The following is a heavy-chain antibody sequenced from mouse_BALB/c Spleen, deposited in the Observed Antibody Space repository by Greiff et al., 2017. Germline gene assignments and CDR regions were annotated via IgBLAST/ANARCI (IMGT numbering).Heavy chain of an antibody. CDR3: ASGRYPYAMDY. J-gene: IGHJ4*01. CDR2: IDPENGNT. Sequence: EVQLQQSGAELVRPGALVKLSCKASGFNIKDYYMHWVKQRPEQGLEWIGWIDPENGNTIYDPKFQGKASITADTSSNTAYLQRSSLTSEDTAVYYCASGRYPYAMDYWGQGASVTVSS. CDR1: GFNIKDYY. D-gene: IGHD1-1*01. V-gene: IGHV14-1*02.